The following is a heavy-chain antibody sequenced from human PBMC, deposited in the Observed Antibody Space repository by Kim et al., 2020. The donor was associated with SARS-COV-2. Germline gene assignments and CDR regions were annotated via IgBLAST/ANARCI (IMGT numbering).Heavy chain of an antibody. Sequence: SETLSLTCTVSGASISSSNYYWGWIRQPPGKGLEWIATIYYTGSGNYNPSLQSRVTTSVDTSKNQFSLTLNSVTAADTAVYYCARRNYPDYFDYWGQGTLVTVSS. D-gene: IGHD1-7*01. CDR1: GASISSSNYY. CDR2: IYYTGSG. J-gene: IGHJ4*02. V-gene: IGHV4-39*01. CDR3: ARRNYPDYFDY.